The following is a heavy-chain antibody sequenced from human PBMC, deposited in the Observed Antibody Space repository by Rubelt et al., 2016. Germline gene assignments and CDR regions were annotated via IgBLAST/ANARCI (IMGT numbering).Heavy chain of an antibody. CDR1: GGTFSSYA. V-gene: IGHV1-69*13. Sequence: QVQLVQSGAEVKKPGSSVKVSCKASGGTFSSYAISGVRQAPGQGLEWMGGIIPIFGTANYAQKFQGRVTITADESTSTAYMELSSLRSEDTAVYYGARGRLTTVPDFWSGYYGFRDAESDYYYYGMDVWGQGTTVTVSS. D-gene: IGHD3-3*01. J-gene: IGHJ6*02. CDR2: IIPIFGTA. CDR3: ARGRLTTVPDFWSGYYGFRDAESDYYYYGMDV.